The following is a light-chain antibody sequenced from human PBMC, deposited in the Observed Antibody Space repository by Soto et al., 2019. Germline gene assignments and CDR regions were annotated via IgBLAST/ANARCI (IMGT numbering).Light chain of an antibody. CDR3: QQYVTSRRT. J-gene: IGKJ1*01. Sequence: EIVLTQSPGTLPLSPGERATLSCRASQSVSNKYLAWYQQKPGQAPRLLISDASKRATGIPARFSGSGSGTDFTLTINRLAPEDFAVYYCQQYVTSRRTFGPGTKVDIK. V-gene: IGKV3-20*01. CDR2: DAS. CDR1: QSVSNKY.